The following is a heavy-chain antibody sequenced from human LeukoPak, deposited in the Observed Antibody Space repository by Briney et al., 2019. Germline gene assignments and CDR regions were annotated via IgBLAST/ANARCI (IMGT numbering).Heavy chain of an antibody. V-gene: IGHV3-21*01. Sequence: PGGSLRLSCAASGFTFSSYSMNWVRQAPGKGLEWVSSISSSSSYLYYADSVKGRFTISRDNAKNSLYLQMNSLRAEDTAVYYCARGFGTAMVTLDYWGQGTLVTVSS. CDR1: GFTFSSYS. D-gene: IGHD5-18*01. CDR2: ISSSSSYL. J-gene: IGHJ4*02. CDR3: ARGFGTAMVTLDY.